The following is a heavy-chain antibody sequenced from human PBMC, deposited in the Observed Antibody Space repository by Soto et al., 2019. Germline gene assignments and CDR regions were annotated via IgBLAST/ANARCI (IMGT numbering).Heavy chain of an antibody. CDR3: AGGGVRGVITRTRDYYGMDV. J-gene: IGHJ6*02. Sequence: PGESLKISCKGSGYSFTSYWIGWVRQMPEKGLECMGIIYPGDSDTRYSPSFQGQVTISADKSISTAYLQWSSLKASDTAMYYCAGGGVRGVITRTRDYYGMDVWGQGTTVTVSS. V-gene: IGHV5-51*01. CDR2: IYPGDSDT. CDR1: GYSFTSYW. D-gene: IGHD3-10*01.